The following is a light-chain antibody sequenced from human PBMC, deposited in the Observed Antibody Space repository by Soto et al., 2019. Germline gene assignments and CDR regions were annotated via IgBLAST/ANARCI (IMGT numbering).Light chain of an antibody. V-gene: IGKV1-39*01. Sequence: EIQMTQSPSFLSASVGDRVNITCRASQSIGKHLNWYQQKPGKAPKFLVYGVSKLQSGVPSRFTGSGSGTDFTLTVNDLQPEDFATYYCQQSYSSPTTFGQGTRLEIK. CDR3: QQSYSSPTT. CDR2: GVS. CDR1: QSIGKH. J-gene: IGKJ5*01.